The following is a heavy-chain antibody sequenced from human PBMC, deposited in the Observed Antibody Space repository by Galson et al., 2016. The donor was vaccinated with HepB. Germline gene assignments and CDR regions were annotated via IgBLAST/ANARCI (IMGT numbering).Heavy chain of an antibody. CDR1: EFTFSRYG. D-gene: IGHD2-21*02. Sequence: SLRLSCAASEFTFSRYGMHWVRQAPGKGLEWVAVISYDGGDKQYADSVKGRFTVSRDNSKNTLFLQMNSLRVEDTAVYYCAKLDCGRDCPRDDWGQGTLVTVSS. V-gene: IGHV3-30*19. CDR3: AKLDCGRDCPRDD. J-gene: IGHJ4*02. CDR2: ISYDGGDK.